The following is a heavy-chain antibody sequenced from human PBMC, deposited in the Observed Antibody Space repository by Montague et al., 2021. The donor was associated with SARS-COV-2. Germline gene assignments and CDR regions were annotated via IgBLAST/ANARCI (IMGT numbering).Heavy chain of an antibody. CDR1: GFTFSSYN. V-gene: IGHV3-48*04. Sequence: SLRLSCAASGFTFSSYNMNWVRQAPGKGLEWLSYIYNDNTATYYADSVKGRFTISRDNAKNPLYLQMNSLRAEDTAVYYCARDSRSSGRPFYWGQGTLVTVSS. D-gene: IGHD6-19*01. J-gene: IGHJ4*02. CDR2: IYNDNTAT. CDR3: ARDSRSSGRPFY.